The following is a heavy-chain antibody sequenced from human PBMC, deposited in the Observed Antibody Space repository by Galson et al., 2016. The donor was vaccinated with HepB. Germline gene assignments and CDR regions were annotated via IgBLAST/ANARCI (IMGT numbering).Heavy chain of an antibody. D-gene: IGHD2-2*01. CDR2: IKQDGGNK. Sequence: SLRLSCAASGFNFSWYWMSWVRQAPGKGPEWLANIKQDGGNKYYVDSVKGRFTISRDNAQNSLFLQMNTLRAEDTAVYYCASPRGRLGMPPDYWGQGTLVTVSS. V-gene: IGHV3-7*01. CDR1: GFNFSWYW. J-gene: IGHJ4*02. CDR3: ASPRGRLGMPPDY.